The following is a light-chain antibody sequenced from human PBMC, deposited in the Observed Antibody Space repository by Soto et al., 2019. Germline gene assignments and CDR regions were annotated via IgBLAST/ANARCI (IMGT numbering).Light chain of an antibody. CDR2: AAS. Sequence: DIQLTQSPSFLSASVGDRVTITCRASQGISSYLAWYQQKPGKAPKLLIYAASTLQSGVPSRFSGSGSGTEFTLTISSLQPEDFATYYCQQVNNYPLTFGGGTTLEIK. CDR3: QQVNNYPLT. J-gene: IGKJ4*01. CDR1: QGISSY. V-gene: IGKV1-9*01.